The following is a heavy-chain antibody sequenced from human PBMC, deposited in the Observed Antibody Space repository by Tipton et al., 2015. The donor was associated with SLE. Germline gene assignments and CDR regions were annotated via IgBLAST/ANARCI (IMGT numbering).Heavy chain of an antibody. CDR3: ATAGITGTPGWFDP. CDR2: IYYSGST. V-gene: IGHV4-59*11. J-gene: IGHJ5*02. Sequence: TLSLTCTVSGGSISSHYWSWIRQPPGKGLEWIGYIYYSGSTNYNPSLKSRVTMSLDTSKNQFSLKLSSVTAADTAVYYCATAGITGTPGWFDPWGQGTLVTVSS. D-gene: IGHD1-20*01. CDR1: GGSISSHY.